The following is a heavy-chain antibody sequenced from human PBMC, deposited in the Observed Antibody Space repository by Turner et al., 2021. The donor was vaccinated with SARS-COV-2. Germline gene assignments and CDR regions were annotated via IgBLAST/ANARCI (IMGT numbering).Heavy chain of an antibody. CDR2: IYDSGST. Sequence: QVQLQESGPGLVKPSQTLSLTCTVSGGSISSGGYYWSWIRQHPGKGLEWIGYIYDSGSTYYNPSLKSRVTISVDTSKNQFSLKLSSGTAADTAVYYCARDYGGNSNYFDYWGQGTLVTVSS. J-gene: IGHJ4*02. CDR3: ARDYGGNSNYFDY. V-gene: IGHV4-31*03. CDR1: GGSISSGGYY. D-gene: IGHD2-21*02.